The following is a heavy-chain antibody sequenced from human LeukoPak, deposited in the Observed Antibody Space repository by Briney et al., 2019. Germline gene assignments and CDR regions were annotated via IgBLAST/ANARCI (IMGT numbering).Heavy chain of an antibody. D-gene: IGHD1-26*01. CDR3: ARGISGSYFPFDY. CDR2: INPNSGGT. V-gene: IGHV1-2*02. Sequence: RASVKVSCKASGYTFTGYYMHWVRQAPGQGLEWMGWINPNSGGTNYAQKFQGRVTMTRDTSISTAYMELSRLRSDDTAVYYCARGISGSYFPFDYWGQGTLVTVSS. J-gene: IGHJ4*02. CDR1: GYTFTGYY.